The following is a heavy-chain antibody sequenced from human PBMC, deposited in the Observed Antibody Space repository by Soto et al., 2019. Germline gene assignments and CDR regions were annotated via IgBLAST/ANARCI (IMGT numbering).Heavy chain of an antibody. CDR3: SKSLIYGSGNFEY. V-gene: IGHV3-23*01. CDR1: GFTFSNYV. D-gene: IGHD3-10*01. J-gene: IGHJ4*02. CDR2: ISGSGGTT. Sequence: EVQLLESGGGLVQPGGSLRLSCAASGFTFSNYVMSWVRQAPGKGLEWVSAISGSGGTTYYADSVKGRFTISRDNSKNTMYLQMNSLRAEDTAVYYCSKSLIYGSGNFEYWCQGTLVTVSS.